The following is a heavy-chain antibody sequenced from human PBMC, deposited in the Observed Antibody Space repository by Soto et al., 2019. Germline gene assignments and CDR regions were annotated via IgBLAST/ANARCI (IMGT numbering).Heavy chain of an antibody. J-gene: IGHJ6*02. CDR2: IYPGDSDT. Sequence: GESLKISCKGSGYSFTSYWIGWVRQMPGKGLEWMGIIYPGDSDTRYSPSFQGQVTISRDNSKNTLYLQMNSLRAEDTAVYYCARDLWGYCGTDCYPLDVWGQGTTVTVSS. D-gene: IGHD2-21*02. CDR1: GYSFTSYW. CDR3: ARDLWGYCGTDCYPLDV. V-gene: IGHV5-51*01.